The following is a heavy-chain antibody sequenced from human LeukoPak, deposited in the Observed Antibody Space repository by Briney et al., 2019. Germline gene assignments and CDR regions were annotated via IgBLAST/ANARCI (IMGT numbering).Heavy chain of an antibody. J-gene: IGHJ4*02. D-gene: IGHD3-22*01. CDR3: AKASGEVVSGSFIDY. Sequence: GGSLRLSCAASGFTFSSYAMSWVRQAPGRGLEWVSAISGSGGSTYYADSVKGRFTISRDNSKNTLYLQMNSLRAEDTAVYYCAKASGEVVSGSFIDYWGQGTLVTVSS. V-gene: IGHV3-23*01. CDR1: GFTFSSYA. CDR2: ISGSGGST.